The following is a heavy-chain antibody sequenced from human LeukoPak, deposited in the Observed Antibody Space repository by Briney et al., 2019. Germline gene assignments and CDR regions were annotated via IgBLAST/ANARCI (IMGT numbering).Heavy chain of an antibody. D-gene: IGHD6-13*01. CDR3: ARHARSGQLVPHYFDY. CDR2: ISYSRTT. CDR1: VGSISSHY. V-gene: IGHV4-59*08. Sequence: PSESLSLTCTVSVGSISSHYCSWIRQPPWKGLERIGYISYSRTTTYTPSLKSRVNISVDPSTNQFSLNMSSVTAQDTAVYYCARHARSGQLVPHYFDYWAREPWSPSPQ. J-gene: IGHJ4*02.